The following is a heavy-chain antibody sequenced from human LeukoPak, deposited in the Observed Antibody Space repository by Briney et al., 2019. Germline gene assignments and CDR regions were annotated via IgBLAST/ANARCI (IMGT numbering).Heavy chain of an antibody. D-gene: IGHD2-21*01. CDR1: GGSISSSTYY. V-gene: IGHV4-39*01. J-gene: IGHJ4*02. CDR3: AKVQSGDRCDY. CDR2: IYYSGST. Sequence: SQTLSLTCTVSGGSISSSTYYWGWIRQPPGKGLEWIGSIYYSGSTYYNPSLKSRVTISVDTSKNQFSLKLSSVTAADTAVYYCAKVQSGDRCDYWGQGTLVTVSS.